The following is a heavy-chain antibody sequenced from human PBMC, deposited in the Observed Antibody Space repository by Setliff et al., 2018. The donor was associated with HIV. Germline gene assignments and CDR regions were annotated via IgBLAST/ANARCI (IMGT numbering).Heavy chain of an antibody. CDR2: VSHTGST. CDR1: GGSLSGYY. Sequence: SETLSLTCAVYGGSLSGYYWRWIRQPPGKGLEWIGDVSHTGSTNYNPSLKSRITISADTPKNQFSLRLSSVTAADTAVYYCVRQGAVTGHSFDSWGPGALVTVSS. CDR3: VRQGAVTGHSFDS. V-gene: IGHV4-34*01. J-gene: IGHJ4*02. D-gene: IGHD6-19*01.